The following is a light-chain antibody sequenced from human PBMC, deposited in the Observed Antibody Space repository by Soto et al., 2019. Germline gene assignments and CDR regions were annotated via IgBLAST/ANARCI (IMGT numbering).Light chain of an antibody. V-gene: IGLV2-14*01. CDR1: SSDVGGYNY. Sequence: QSALTQPASVSGSPGQSITISCTGTSSDVGGYNYVSWYQQHPGKDPKLMIYEVSNRASGVSNRFSGSKSGNTASLTISGLQAEDEADYYCSSYSPSFRFVVFGGGTKLTVL. CDR2: EVS. J-gene: IGLJ2*01. CDR3: SSYSPSFRFVV.